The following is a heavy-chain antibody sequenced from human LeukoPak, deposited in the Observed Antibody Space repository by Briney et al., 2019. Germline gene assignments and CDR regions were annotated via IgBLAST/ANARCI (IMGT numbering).Heavy chain of an antibody. CDR2: IYYSGST. CDR1: GGSISSGDYY. D-gene: IGHD3-22*01. V-gene: IGHV4-30-4*01. J-gene: IGHJ4*02. CDR3: ARTYDSKGGLGDYFDY. Sequence: PSETLSLTCTVSGGSISSGDYYWSWIRQPPGKGLEWIGYIYYSGSTYYNPSLKSRVTISVDTSKNQSSLKLSSVTAADTAVYYCARTYDSKGGLGDYFDYWGQGTLVTVSS.